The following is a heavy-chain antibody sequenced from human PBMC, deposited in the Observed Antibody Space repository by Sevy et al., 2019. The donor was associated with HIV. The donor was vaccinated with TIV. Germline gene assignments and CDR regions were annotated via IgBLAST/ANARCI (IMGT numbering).Heavy chain of an antibody. Sequence: GGSLRLSCAASGFTFSSYAMSWVRQAPGKGLEWVSAISGSGGSTYYADSVKGRFTISRDNSKNTLYLQMNSLRAEDTAVYYWAKDPTDTMDTAMVTSPYWGQGTLVTVSS. V-gene: IGHV3-23*01. CDR1: GFTFSSYA. CDR3: AKDPTDTMDTAMVTSPY. CDR2: ISGSGGST. D-gene: IGHD5-18*01. J-gene: IGHJ4*02.